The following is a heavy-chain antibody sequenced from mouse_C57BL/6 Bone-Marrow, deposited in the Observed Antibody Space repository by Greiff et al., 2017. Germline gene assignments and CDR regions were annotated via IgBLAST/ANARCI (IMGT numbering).Heavy chain of an antibody. J-gene: IGHJ2*01. CDR1: GYTFTDYY. CDR2: IFPGRGCT. CDR3: ARGLPFDY. V-gene: IGHV1-75*01. Sequence: VKLMESGPELVKPGASVKISCKASGYTFTDYYIHWVKQRPGQGLEWIGWIFPGRGCTYYNEKFKGKDTLTVDKSSSTAYMLLSSLTSEDSAVYFCARGLPFDYWGQGTTLTVSS. D-gene: IGHD3-3*01.